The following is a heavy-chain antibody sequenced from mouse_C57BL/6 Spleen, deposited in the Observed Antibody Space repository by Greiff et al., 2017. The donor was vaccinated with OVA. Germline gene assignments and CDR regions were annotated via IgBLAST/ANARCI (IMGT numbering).Heavy chain of an antibody. CDR2: IYPRSGNT. V-gene: IGHV1-81*01. CDR3: ARQDSGSSYGYFDY. CDR1: GYTFTSYG. D-gene: IGHD1-1*01. J-gene: IGHJ2*01. Sequence: QVQLKESGAELARPGASVKLSCKASGYTFTSYGISWVKQRTGQGLEWIGEIYPRSGNTYYNEKFKGKATLTADKSSSTAYMELRSLTSEDSAVYFCARQDSGSSYGYFDYWGQGTTLTVSS.